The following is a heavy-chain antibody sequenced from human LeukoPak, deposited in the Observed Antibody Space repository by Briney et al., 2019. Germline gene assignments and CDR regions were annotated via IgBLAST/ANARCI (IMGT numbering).Heavy chain of an antibody. CDR1: GFTFSSYA. V-gene: IGHV3-23*01. CDR2: LSGSGGNP. J-gene: IGHJ3*02. Sequence: GGSLRLSCAASGFTFSSYAMSWVRQAPGKGLEWVSALSGSGGNPYYADSVKGRFTISRDNSKNTLYLQMNSLRAKDTAVYYCAKDSGITIFGVVIKGDAFDIWGQGTMVTVSS. CDR3: AKDSGITIFGVVIKGDAFDI. D-gene: IGHD3-3*01.